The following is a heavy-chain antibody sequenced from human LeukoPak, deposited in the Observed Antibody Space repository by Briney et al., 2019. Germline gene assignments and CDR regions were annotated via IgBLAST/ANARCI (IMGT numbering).Heavy chain of an antibody. CDR1: GFTFSSYS. D-gene: IGHD6-13*01. Sequence: GGSLRLSCAASGFTFSSYSMNWVRQAPGKGLEWVSSISSSSSYIYYADSVKGRFTISRDNSKNTLYLHVNSLRPEDTAVYYCARDISDSWSDFYYYYYMDVWGKGTTVTVSS. V-gene: IGHV3-21*01. J-gene: IGHJ6*03. CDR2: ISSSSSYI. CDR3: ARDISDSWSDFYYYYYMDV.